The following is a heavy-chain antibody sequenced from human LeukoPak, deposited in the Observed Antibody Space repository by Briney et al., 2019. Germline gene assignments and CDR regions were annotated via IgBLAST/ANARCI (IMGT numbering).Heavy chain of an antibody. CDR3: ARTHSSRYNWFDP. J-gene: IGHJ5*02. CDR1: GYSITSAYY. D-gene: IGHD6-13*01. CDR2: FFLKGST. Sequence: SETLSLTCTVSGYSITSAYYWGWIRQPPGKGLEWIGSFFLKGSTYYNPSLKSRVTISVDTSKNQFSLTLSSVTAADTAVYYCARTHSSRYNWFDPWGQGTLVTVSS. V-gene: IGHV4-38-2*02.